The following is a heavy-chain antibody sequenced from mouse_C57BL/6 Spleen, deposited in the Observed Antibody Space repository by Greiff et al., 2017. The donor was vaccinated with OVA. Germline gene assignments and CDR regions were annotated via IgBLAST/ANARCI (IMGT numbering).Heavy chain of an antibody. J-gene: IGHJ4*01. CDR2: IDPSDSET. CDR1: GYTFTSYW. V-gene: IGHV1-52*01. Sequence: VQLQQSGAELVRPGSSVKLSCKASGYTFTSYWMHWVKQRPIQGLEWIGNIDPSDSETHYNQKFKDKATLTVDKSSSTAYMQLSSLTSEDSAVYYCARGGNRFPRAMDYWGQGTSVTVSS. D-gene: IGHD3-1*01. CDR3: ARGGNRFPRAMDY.